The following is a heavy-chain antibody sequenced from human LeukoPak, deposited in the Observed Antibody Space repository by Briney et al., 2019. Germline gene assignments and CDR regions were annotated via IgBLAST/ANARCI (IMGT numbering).Heavy chain of an antibody. V-gene: IGHV3-23*01. Sequence: GGSLRLSCEASGFTFGSYAMYWVRQAPGKGLEWVAGIFGSGGSAHYADSAKGPFTISRDNSKNTVYLQINSLRAEDTAVYYCGKTTTGYSSGQKPAWPVDYWGQGTLVTVSS. CDR3: GKTTTGYSSGQKPAWPVDY. CDR2: IFGSGGSA. CDR1: GFTFGSYA. J-gene: IGHJ4*02. D-gene: IGHD6-19*01.